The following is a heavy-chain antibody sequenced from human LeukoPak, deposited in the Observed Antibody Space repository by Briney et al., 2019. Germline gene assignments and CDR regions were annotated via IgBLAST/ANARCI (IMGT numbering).Heavy chain of an antibody. D-gene: IGHD3-10*01. Sequence: SETLSLTCTVSGDSISISTFFWGWIRQPPGKGLEWIASISYTGSTYYNPSLKSRATISLDTSKNQFSLKVNSVTAADTAVYYCVRGGFGESIFYWGQGTLVTVSS. CDR3: VRGGFGESIFY. J-gene: IGHJ4*02. CDR1: GDSISISTFF. V-gene: IGHV4-39*07. CDR2: ISYTGST.